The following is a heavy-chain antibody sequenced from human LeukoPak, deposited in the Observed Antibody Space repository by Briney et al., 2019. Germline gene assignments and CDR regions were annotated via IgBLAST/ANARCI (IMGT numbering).Heavy chain of an antibody. J-gene: IGHJ4*02. CDR2: ISAGSNYI. Sequence: GGSLRLSCAASGFTFSSYAMTWVRQAPGKGLEWVSSISAGSNYIYYGDSVKGRFTISRDNAKNSLYLQMSSLRAEDTAVYYCARDASTRCYLCEVDYWGQGTLVTVSS. CDR3: ARDASTRCYLCEVDY. D-gene: IGHD2-2*01. V-gene: IGHV3-21*01. CDR1: GFTFSSYA.